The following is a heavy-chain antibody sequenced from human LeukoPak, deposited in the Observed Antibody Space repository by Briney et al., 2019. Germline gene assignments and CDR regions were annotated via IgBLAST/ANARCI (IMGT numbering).Heavy chain of an antibody. CDR3: ARDRVKIMVRGVMDSCDI. J-gene: IGHJ3*02. CDR1: GYTFSSYY. Sequence: ASVKVSCKASGYTFSSYYMYWVRQASGQGLEWMGMIIPGGGTTTYAQKFQGRVTMTRDTSTSTFYMELSSLRSEDTAVYYCARDRVKIMVRGVMDSCDIWGQGTMVTVSS. D-gene: IGHD3-10*01. V-gene: IGHV1-46*01. CDR2: IIPGGGTT.